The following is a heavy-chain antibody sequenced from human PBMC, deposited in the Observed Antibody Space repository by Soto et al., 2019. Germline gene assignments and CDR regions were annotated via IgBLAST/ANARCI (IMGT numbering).Heavy chain of an antibody. Sequence: SVKVSWKTSGGTFNTHAISWVRQAPGHGFEWMGGIVPIYGIPSHAQKFQGRVTITADEPTTTVYMELSSLRSDDTAVYYCARGPNWNARYYYYGMDVWGQGTTVTVSS. J-gene: IGHJ6*02. V-gene: IGHV1-69*13. D-gene: IGHD1-1*01. CDR2: IVPIYGIP. CDR1: GGTFNTHA. CDR3: ARGPNWNARYYYYGMDV.